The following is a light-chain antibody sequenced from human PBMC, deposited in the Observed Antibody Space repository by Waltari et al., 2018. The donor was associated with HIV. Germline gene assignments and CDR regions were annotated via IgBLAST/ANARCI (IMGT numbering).Light chain of an antibody. CDR3: SSYAGNNNLV. CDR2: EVS. V-gene: IGLV2-8*01. Sequence: QSALTQPPSASGSPGQSVTISCTGTSSDGGGYISVYWYQQHPGKAPKLMIYEVSKRPSGVPYPFSGSKSGNTASLTVSGLQPDDEADYYCSSYAGNNNLVFGGGTKLTVL. CDR1: SSDGGGYIS. J-gene: IGLJ2*01.